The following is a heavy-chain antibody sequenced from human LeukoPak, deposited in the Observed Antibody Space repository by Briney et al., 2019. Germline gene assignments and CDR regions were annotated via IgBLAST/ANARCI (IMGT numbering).Heavy chain of an antibody. J-gene: IGHJ4*02. CDR2: ISGSGGST. CDR3: AKDSYYDILTGYYILGDF. D-gene: IGHD3-9*01. V-gene: IGHV3-23*01. Sequence: GGSLRLSCAASGFTFTSYAMNWVRQAPGRGLEWISTISGSGGSTYYADSVKGRFTISRDNSKNTLYLQMNSLRAEDTAVYYCAKDSYYDILTGYYILGDFWGQGTLVTVSS. CDR1: GFTFTSYA.